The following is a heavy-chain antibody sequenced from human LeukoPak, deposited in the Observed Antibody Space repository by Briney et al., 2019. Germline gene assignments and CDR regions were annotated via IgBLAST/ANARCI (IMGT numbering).Heavy chain of an antibody. V-gene: IGHV3-23*01. D-gene: IGHD3-3*01. Sequence: RGSLRLSCAASGFTFSSFSMNWVRQAPGKGLEWVSTVSTGGAATYYADSVKGRFTISRDNSKNTLYLQMNSLRAEDTAVYYCAKMYYDFWSGYFSPFDPWGQGTLVTVSS. CDR3: AKMYYDFWSGYFSPFDP. CDR2: VSTGGAAT. CDR1: GFTFSSFS. J-gene: IGHJ5*02.